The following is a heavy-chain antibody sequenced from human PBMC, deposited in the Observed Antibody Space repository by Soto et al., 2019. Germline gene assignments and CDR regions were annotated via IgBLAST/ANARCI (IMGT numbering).Heavy chain of an antibody. CDR1: GGSISSGGYY. J-gene: IGHJ6*02. CDR2: IYYSGST. CDR3: ARGPYGDYTGERPYGMDV. D-gene: IGHD4-17*01. V-gene: IGHV4-31*03. Sequence: QVQLQESGPGLVKPSQTLSLTCTVSGGSISSGGYYWSWIRQHPGKGLEWIGYIYYSGSTYYNPSLQSRVTISVDTSKNQFSLKLSSVTAADTAVYYCARGPYGDYTGERPYGMDVWGQGTTVTVSS.